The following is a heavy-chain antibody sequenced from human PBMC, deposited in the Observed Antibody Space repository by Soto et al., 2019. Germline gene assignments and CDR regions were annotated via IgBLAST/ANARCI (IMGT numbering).Heavy chain of an antibody. CDR2: INQGGSEA. CDR1: GFAFGSYW. V-gene: IGHV3-7*03. CDR3: ARGSLYSSVWLNWFDP. D-gene: IGHD6-19*01. J-gene: IGHJ5*02. Sequence: GGSLRLSCGASGFAFGSYWMGWVRQAPVKGLEWVAYINQGGSEAYYVDSVRGRFTVSRDNARNSLDLQMNSLRADDTAVYYCARGSLYSSVWLNWFDPWGRGTLVTVSS.